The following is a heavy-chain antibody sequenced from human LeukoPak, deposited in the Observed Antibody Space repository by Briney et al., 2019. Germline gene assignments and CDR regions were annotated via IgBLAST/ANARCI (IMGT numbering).Heavy chain of an antibody. CDR3: ARFLVGPNFFDY. Sequence: ASVKVSCKASGYTFTSYYMHWVRQAPGQGLEWMGIINPSGGSTSYAQKFQGRVTMTRDTSTSTVYVELSSLRSEDTAVYYCARFLVGPNFFDYWGQGPLVTVSS. CDR2: INPSGGST. J-gene: IGHJ4*02. D-gene: IGHD1-26*01. V-gene: IGHV1-46*01. CDR1: GYTFTSYY.